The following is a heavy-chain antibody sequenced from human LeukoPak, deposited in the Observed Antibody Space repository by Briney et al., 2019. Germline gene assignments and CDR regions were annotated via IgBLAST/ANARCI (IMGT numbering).Heavy chain of an antibody. CDR2: IHYDGNT. J-gene: IGHJ4*02. CDR1: GGSISSSTYS. V-gene: IGHV4-39*01. Sequence: SESLSLTCTVSGGSISSSTYSWTWIRQPPGKGLEWIGSIHYDGNTYYKPSLKSRVTISVDTSKIQFSLRLSSATAADMATYYCARHSLNNYGSYYWGQGTLVTVSS. CDR3: ARHSLNNYGSYY. D-gene: IGHD5-24*01.